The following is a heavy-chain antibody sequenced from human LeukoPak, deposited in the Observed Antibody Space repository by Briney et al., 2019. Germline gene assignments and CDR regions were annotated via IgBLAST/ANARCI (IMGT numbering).Heavy chain of an antibody. V-gene: IGHV1-69*01. CDR3: ARGDYDFWSGYYHNWFDP. J-gene: IGHJ5*02. D-gene: IGHD3-3*01. CDR2: IIPIFGTA. Sequence: SVKVSCKASGGTFSSYAISWVRQAPGQGLEWMGGIIPIFGTANYAQKFQGRVTITADESTSTAYMELSSLRSDDTAVYYCARGDYDFWSGYYHNWFDPWGQGTLVTVSS. CDR1: GGTFSSYA.